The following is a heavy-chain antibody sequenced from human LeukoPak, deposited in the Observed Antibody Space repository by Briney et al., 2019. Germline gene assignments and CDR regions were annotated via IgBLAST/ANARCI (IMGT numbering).Heavy chain of an antibody. CDR2: ISAYNGNT. CDR3: ARDYYGSGSYLPLDY. D-gene: IGHD3-10*01. CDR1: GCTFTSYG. J-gene: IGHJ4*02. Sequence: ASVKVSCKASGCTFTSYGISWVRQAPGQGLEWMGWISAYNGNTNYAQKLQGRVTMTTDTSTSTVYMELSSLRSEDTAVYYCARDYYGSGSYLPLDYWGQGTLVTVSS. V-gene: IGHV1-18*01.